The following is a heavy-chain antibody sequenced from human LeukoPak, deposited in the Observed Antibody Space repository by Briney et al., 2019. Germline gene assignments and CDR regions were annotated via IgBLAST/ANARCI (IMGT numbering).Heavy chain of an antibody. CDR2: IHTSGTT. CDR1: GGSMIDYY. D-gene: IGHD3-16*01. CDR3: ARGDYYDGGGRNWFDP. Sequence: SETLSLTCTVSGGSMIDYYWSFVRQSAGKGLEWMGRIHTSGTTFFNPSLKGRITMSVDTSQNQFPLRLSSVTAADTAVYFCARGDYYDGGGRNWFDPWGQGTLVTVSS. V-gene: IGHV4-4*07. J-gene: IGHJ5*02.